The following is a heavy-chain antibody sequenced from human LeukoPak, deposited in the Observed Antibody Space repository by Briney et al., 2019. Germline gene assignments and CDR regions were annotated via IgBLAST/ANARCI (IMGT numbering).Heavy chain of an antibody. CDR1: GFTFGSHA. CDR2: IFGSGGSP. CDR3: GKTTVGYSSGQKPAWPVDF. Sequence: PGGSLRLSCAASGFTFGSHAMYWVRQAPGEGLEWVAGIFGSGGSPHYADSVKGRFTISRDNPRNTVYLQINSLRDDDTAVYYCGKTTVGYSSGQKPAWPVDFWGQGTLVTVSS. D-gene: IGHD5-18*01. V-gene: IGHV3-23*01. J-gene: IGHJ4*02.